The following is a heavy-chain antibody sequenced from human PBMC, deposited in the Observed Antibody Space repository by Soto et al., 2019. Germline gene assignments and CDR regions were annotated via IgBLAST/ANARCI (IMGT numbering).Heavy chain of an antibody. CDR3: ARDRGVYMTTLPLWYFDL. Sequence: QVQLVQSGAEVKKPGASVKVSCKASGYTFTSYYISWVRQAPGQGLEWMGWISPYNGNTDYTQNLQGRVTMTTHTSTNTAYMELRSLRSDDTAVYYCARDRGVYMTTLPLWYFDLWGRGTLVTVSS. D-gene: IGHD3-10*01. J-gene: IGHJ2*01. CDR1: GYTFTSYY. V-gene: IGHV1-18*01. CDR2: ISPYNGNT.